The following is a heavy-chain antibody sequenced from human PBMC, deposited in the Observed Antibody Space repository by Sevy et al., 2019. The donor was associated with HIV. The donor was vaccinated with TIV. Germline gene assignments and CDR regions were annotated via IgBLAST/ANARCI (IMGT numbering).Heavy chain of an antibody. CDR3: AGRIAVAAFDY. V-gene: IGHV4-61*02. CDR2: IYTSGTT. CDR1: GGSFGSSSYY. D-gene: IGHD6-19*01. Sequence: SETLSLTCTVSGGSFGSSSYYWNWIRQPAGKGLEWIGRIYTSGTTNYNPSLKSRVTMSVDTSKNQFSLKLSSETAADTAVYYCAGRIAVAAFDYWGQGNLVTVSS. J-gene: IGHJ4*02.